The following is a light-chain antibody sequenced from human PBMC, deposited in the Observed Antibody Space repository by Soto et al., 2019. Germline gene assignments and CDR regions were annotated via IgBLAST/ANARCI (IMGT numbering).Light chain of an antibody. CDR2: GAS. CDR3: QQYNNWPWT. CDR1: QSVSSN. V-gene: IGKV3-15*01. Sequence: EIVMTQSAATLSVSPGERATLSCRASQSVSSNLAWYQQKPGQAPRLLIYGASARATGIPARFSGSGSGTEFTLTISSLQPEDFAVYYCQQYNNWPWTFGQGTKVEI. J-gene: IGKJ1*01.